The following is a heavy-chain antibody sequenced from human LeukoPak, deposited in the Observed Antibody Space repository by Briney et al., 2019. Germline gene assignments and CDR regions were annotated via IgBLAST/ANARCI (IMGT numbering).Heavy chain of an antibody. V-gene: IGHV7-4-1*02. D-gene: IGHD5-12*01. J-gene: IGHJ6*03. Sequence: ASVKVSCKASGYTFTSYAMNWVRQAPGQGLEWMGWINTNTGNPTYAQGFTGRFVFSLDTSVSTAYLQISSLKAEDTAVYYCARVGVATTTWYYYYYMDVWGKGTTVTVSS. CDR2: INTNTGNP. CDR1: GYTFTSYA. CDR3: ARVGVATTTWYYYYYMDV.